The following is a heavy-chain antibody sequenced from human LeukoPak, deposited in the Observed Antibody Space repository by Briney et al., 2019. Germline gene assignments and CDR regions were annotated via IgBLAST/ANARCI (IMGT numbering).Heavy chain of an antibody. J-gene: IGHJ5*02. CDR1: GYTFTGYY. D-gene: IGHD1-26*01. CDR2: INPNSGGT. Sequence: GASVKVSCKASGYTFTGYYMHWVRQAPGQGLEWMGWINPNSGGTNYAQKFQGRVTMTRDTSISTAYMERSRLRSDDTAVYYCARDGEWELHDWFDPWGQGTLVTVSS. CDR3: ARDGEWELHDWFDP. V-gene: IGHV1-2*02.